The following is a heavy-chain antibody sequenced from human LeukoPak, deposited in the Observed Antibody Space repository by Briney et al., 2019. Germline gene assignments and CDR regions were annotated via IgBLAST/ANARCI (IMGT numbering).Heavy chain of an antibody. V-gene: IGHV3-48*03. CDR3: ALLAVASDFDY. Sequence: TGGSLRLSCAVSGFPFSVYKMNWVRQAPGKGLEWVSNIASSGTTTYYAESVKGRFSISRDNAKSSLYLQMNSLRVEDTAVYYCALLAVASDFDYWGQGALVTVSS. CDR1: GFPFSVYK. CDR2: IASSGTTT. D-gene: IGHD6-19*01. J-gene: IGHJ4*02.